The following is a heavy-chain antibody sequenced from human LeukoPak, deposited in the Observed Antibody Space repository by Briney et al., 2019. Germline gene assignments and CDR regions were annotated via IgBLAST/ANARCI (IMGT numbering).Heavy chain of an antibody. D-gene: IGHD6-19*01. CDR2: INPNSGGT. J-gene: IGHJ4*02. V-gene: IGHV1-2*02. CDR1: GYTFSGYY. CDR3: ARDTSPIAVAGTGQD. Sequence: ASVKVSCKASGYTFSGYYMHWVRQAPGQGLEWMGWINPNSGGTNYAQKFQGRVTMTRDTSISTAYVELSRLRSDDTAVYYCARDTSPIAVAGTGQDWGQGTLVTVSS.